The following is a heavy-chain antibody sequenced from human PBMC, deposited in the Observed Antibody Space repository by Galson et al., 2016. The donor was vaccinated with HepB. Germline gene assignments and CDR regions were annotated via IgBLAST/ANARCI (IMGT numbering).Heavy chain of an antibody. CDR3: ARSRPSPGWSFGHYRYGMDV. J-gene: IGHJ6*04. V-gene: IGHV4-34*01. D-gene: IGHD2-15*01. Sequence: SETLSLTCAVSGDSFSGYFWNWIRQPPGKGLEWIGEINYTGSTHYNTSLQSRVPMSVDTSKNRFSLRVSSVIVADTAVYYCARSRPSPGWSFGHYRYGMDVWGGGITVIVSS. CDR1: GDSFSGYF. CDR2: INYTGST.